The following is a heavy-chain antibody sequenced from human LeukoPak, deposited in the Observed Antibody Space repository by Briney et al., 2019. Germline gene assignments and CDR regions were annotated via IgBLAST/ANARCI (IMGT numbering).Heavy chain of an antibody. J-gene: IGHJ4*02. D-gene: IGHD3-10*01. CDR3: AKGSNVLLWFGELLPFDY. Sequence: GGSLRLSCAASGFTFSSYAMSWVRQAPGEGLEWVSAISGSGGSTYYADSVKGRFTISRDNSKNTLYLQMNSLRAEDTAVYYCAKGSNVLLWFGELLPFDYWGQGTLVTVSS. CDR2: ISGSGGST. V-gene: IGHV3-23*01. CDR1: GFTFSSYA.